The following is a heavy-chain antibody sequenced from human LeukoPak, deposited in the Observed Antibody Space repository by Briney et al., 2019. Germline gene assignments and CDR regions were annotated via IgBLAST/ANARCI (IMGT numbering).Heavy chain of an antibody. D-gene: IGHD3-22*01. CDR1: GGSISSYY. Sequence: SETLSLTCTVSGGSISSYYWSWIRQPPGKGLEWIGYIYYSGSTNYNPSLKSRVTISVDTSKNQFSLKLSSVTAADTAVYYCARQPGVSSGYFPIDYWGQGTLVTVSS. CDR3: ARQPGVSSGYFPIDY. V-gene: IGHV4-59*08. CDR2: IYYSGST. J-gene: IGHJ4*02.